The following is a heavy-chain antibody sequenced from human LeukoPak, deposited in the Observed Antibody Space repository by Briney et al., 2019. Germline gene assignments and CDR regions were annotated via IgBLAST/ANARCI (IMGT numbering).Heavy chain of an antibody. D-gene: IGHD2-2*01. V-gene: IGHV4-31*03. J-gene: IGHJ3*02. CDR1: GGSINSGGCY. CDR2: IYYSGTT. Sequence: SETLSLTCTVSGGSINSGGCYWSWIRQHPGKGLESIGYIYYSGTTYYNPSLKSRVTISVDTSKNQFSLKLNSVTAADTAVYYCARPRYCSTTSCSDAFDIWGQGTMVTVSS. CDR3: ARPRYCSTTSCSDAFDI.